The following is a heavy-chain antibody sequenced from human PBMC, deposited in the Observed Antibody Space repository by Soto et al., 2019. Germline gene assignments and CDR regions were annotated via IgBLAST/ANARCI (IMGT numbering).Heavy chain of an antibody. V-gene: IGHV3-23*01. CDR2: ISVSGGST. D-gene: IGHD5-18*01. Sequence: PGGSLRLSCAASGFTFSSYAMSWVRQAPGKGLAWVSGISVSGGSTYYADSVKGRFTISRDNSKNTLYLQMNSLRAEDTAVYYCAKDEVVTAMVYYYYYMDVWGKGTTVTVSS. J-gene: IGHJ6*03. CDR3: AKDEVVTAMVYYYYYMDV. CDR1: GFTFSSYA.